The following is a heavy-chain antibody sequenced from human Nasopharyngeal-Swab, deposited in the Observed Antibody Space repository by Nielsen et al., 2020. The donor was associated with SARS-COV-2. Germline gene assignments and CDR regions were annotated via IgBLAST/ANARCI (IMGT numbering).Heavy chain of an antibody. Sequence: SETLSLTCTVSGGSIGSGGYYWSWIRQHPGKGLEWIGYIYYSGSTYYNPSLKSRVTISVDTSKNQFSLKLSSVTAADTAVYYCARARSSITIFGVVNPVDAFDIWGQGTMVTVSS. D-gene: IGHD3-3*01. CDR2: IYYSGST. CDR3: ARARSSITIFGVVNPVDAFDI. V-gene: IGHV4-31*03. CDR1: GGSIGSGGYY. J-gene: IGHJ3*02.